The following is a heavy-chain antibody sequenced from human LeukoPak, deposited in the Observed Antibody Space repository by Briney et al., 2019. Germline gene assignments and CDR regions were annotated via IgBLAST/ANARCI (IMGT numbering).Heavy chain of an antibody. V-gene: IGHV4-4*02. CDR1: GGSISSSNW. D-gene: IGHD5-18*01. Sequence: SETLSLTCAVSGGSISSSNWWSWVRQPPGKGLEWIGEIYHSGSTNYNPSLKSRVTISVDTSKNQFSLKLTSMTAADTAVYYCARHWAPSRAGIQLWFLDYWGQGTQVTVSS. J-gene: IGHJ4*02. CDR3: ARHWAPSRAGIQLWFLDY. CDR2: IYHSGST.